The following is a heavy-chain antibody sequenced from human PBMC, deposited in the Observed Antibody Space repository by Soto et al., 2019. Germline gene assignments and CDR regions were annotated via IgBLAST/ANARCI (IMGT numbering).Heavy chain of an antibody. J-gene: IGHJ4*02. Sequence: ASVKVSCKASGYTFTSYAMHWVRQAPGQGLEWMGWINAYNGNTNYAQKFQGRVTMTTDTSTSTAYMELRSLRSDDTAVYYCARGPLWFGEFPSEYWGQGTLVTVSS. CDR3: ARGPLWFGEFPSEY. V-gene: IGHV1-18*01. CDR2: INAYNGNT. CDR1: GYTFTSYA. D-gene: IGHD3-10*01.